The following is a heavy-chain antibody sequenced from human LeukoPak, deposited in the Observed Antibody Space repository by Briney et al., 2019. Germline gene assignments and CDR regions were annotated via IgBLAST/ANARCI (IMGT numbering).Heavy chain of an antibody. CDR1: GFTFINYG. D-gene: IGHD5-24*01. V-gene: IGHV3-53*01. Sequence: GKSLRLSCAASGFTFINYGMHWVRQAPGKGLEWVSVIYSGGSTYYADSVKGRFTISRDNSKNTLYLQMNSLRAEDAAVYYCARGGGYNPFDYWGQGTLVTVSS. J-gene: IGHJ4*02. CDR3: ARGGGYNPFDY. CDR2: IYSGGST.